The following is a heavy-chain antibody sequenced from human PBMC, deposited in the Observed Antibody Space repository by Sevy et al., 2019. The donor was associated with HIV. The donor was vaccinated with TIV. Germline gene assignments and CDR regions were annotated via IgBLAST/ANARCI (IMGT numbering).Heavy chain of an antibody. J-gene: IGHJ4*02. CDR3: ARELWPGDY. V-gene: IGHV3-7*01. D-gene: IGHD2-21*01. Sequence: GGSLRLSCAASGFTFSDYFMGWVRKAPGKGLEWIANINQDGSQKNYVDSVKGRFTITRDNAKNLFCLQMNSLRVDDTAVYYCARELWPGDYWGQGTLVTVSS. CDR1: GFTFSDYF. CDR2: INQDGSQK.